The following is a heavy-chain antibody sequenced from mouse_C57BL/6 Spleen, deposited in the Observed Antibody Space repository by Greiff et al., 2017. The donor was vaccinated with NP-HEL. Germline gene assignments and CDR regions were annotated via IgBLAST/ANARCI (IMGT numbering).Heavy chain of an antibody. Sequence: EVKLMESGAELVRPGASVKLSCTASGFNINDYYMHWVKQRPEQGLEWIGRLDPEDGDTEYAPKFQGKATMTADTSSNTAYLQLSSLTSEDTAVYYCTPDYYGSSPDVWGTGTTVTVSS. CDR3: TPDYYGSSPDV. J-gene: IGHJ1*03. CDR1: GFNINDYY. D-gene: IGHD1-1*01. CDR2: LDPEDGDT. V-gene: IGHV14-1*01.